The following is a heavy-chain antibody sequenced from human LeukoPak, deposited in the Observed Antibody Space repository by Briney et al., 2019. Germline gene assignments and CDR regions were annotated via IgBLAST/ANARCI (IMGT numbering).Heavy chain of an antibody. J-gene: IGHJ3*02. CDR1: GYTFTGYY. Sequence: GASVKVSCKASGYTFTGYYMHWVRQAPGQGLEWMGWINPNSGGTNYAQKFQGRVTMTRDTSISTAYMELSSLRSEDTAVYYCARAGGSSGSLDAFDIWGQGTMVTVSS. CDR3: ARAGGSSGSLDAFDI. V-gene: IGHV1-2*02. CDR2: INPNSGGT. D-gene: IGHD6-19*01.